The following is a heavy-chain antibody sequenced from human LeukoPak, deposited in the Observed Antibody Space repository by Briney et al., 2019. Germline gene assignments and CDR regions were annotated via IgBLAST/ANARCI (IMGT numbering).Heavy chain of an antibody. Sequence: SETLSLTCTVSGGSISSSNYYWGWIRQPPGKGLEWIGSIYYSGRTYYNPSLKSRVTMSVDTSKNQFSLKLRSVTAADTAMYYCARHWEQQPGPGDDCWGQGSLVTVSS. D-gene: IGHD6-13*01. CDR2: IYYSGRT. J-gene: IGHJ4*02. CDR3: ARHWEQQPGPGDDC. V-gene: IGHV4-39*01. CDR1: GGSISSSNYY.